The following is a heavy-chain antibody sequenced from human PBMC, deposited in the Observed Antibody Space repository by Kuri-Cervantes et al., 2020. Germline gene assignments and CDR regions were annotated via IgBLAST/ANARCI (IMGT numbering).Heavy chain of an antibody. Sequence: GSLRLSCAVYGGSFSGYYWSWICQPPGKGLEWIGKINHSGSTNYNPSLKSRVTISVDKSKNQFSLKLSSVTAADTAVYYCARGAARTHFAYWGQGTLVTVSS. J-gene: IGHJ4*02. D-gene: IGHD6-6*01. CDR1: GGSFSGYY. V-gene: IGHV4-34*01. CDR2: INHSGST. CDR3: ARGAARTHFAY.